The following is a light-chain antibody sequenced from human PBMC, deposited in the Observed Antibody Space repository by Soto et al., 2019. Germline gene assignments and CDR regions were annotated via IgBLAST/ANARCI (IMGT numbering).Light chain of an antibody. V-gene: IGKV1-5*01. CDR1: QSISSW. Sequence: DIQMTQSPSPLSGSVGDRVTITCRASQSISSWLAWYQQKPGKAPKLLIYDASSLESGVPSRFSGSGSGTEFTLTISSLQPDDVATYYCQQYNSYSKTFGQGTKVDIK. J-gene: IGKJ1*01. CDR3: QQYNSYSKT. CDR2: DAS.